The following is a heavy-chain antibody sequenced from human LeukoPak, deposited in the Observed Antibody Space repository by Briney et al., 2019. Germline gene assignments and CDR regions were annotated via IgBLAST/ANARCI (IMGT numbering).Heavy chain of an antibody. Sequence: SETLSLTCAVYGGSFSGYYWGWIRQPPGKGLEWIGEINHSGSTNYNPSLKSRVTISVDTSKNQFSLKLSSVTAADTAVYYCARGKVGAAKYWGQGTLVTVSS. D-gene: IGHD1-26*01. J-gene: IGHJ4*02. CDR1: GGSFSGYY. CDR3: ARGKVGAAKY. CDR2: INHSGST. V-gene: IGHV4-34*01.